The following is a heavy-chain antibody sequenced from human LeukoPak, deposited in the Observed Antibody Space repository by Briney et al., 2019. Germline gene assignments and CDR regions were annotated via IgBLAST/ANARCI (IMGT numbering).Heavy chain of an antibody. V-gene: IGHV4-39*01. CDR2: IHYSGTT. D-gene: IGHD1-1*01. CDR1: GGSIGSISYY. CDR3: ARGFLTTTPLDERNYYYYYGMDV. Sequence: PSETLSLTCSVSGGSIGSISYYWGWIRQPPGKGLEWIGSIHYSGTTYYNPSLKSRVTITVDTSKNQFSLKLSSVTAADTAMYYCARGFLTTTPLDERNYYYYYGMDVWGQGTTVTVSS. J-gene: IGHJ6*02.